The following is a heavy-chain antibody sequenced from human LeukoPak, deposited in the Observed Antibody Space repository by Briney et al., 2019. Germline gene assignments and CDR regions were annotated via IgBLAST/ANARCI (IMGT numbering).Heavy chain of an antibody. J-gene: IGHJ5*02. D-gene: IGHD4-17*01. CDR3: ARLPTGFPNWFDP. Sequence: PSETLSLTCTVSGGSIISSSYNWGWIRQPPGKGLEWIGSIYYSGRTNYNPSLSSRPTISVDTSKNHFSLRLRSVTAADTAVYYCARLPTGFPNWFDPWGPGALVTVSA. CDR1: GGSIISSSYN. V-gene: IGHV4-39*02. CDR2: IYYSGRT.